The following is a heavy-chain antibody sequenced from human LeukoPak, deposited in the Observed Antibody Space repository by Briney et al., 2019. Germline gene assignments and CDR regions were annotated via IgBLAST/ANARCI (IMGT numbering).Heavy chain of an antibody. D-gene: IGHD2-15*01. CDR2: ISSSGSTI. CDR1: GFTFSYYY. V-gene: IGHV3-11*01. CDR3: ARSDLRYCSGGSCYRHLDY. J-gene: IGHJ4*02. Sequence: KPGGALRLSCAAPGFTFSYYYMSWIRQAPGKGVEWVSYISSSGSTIYYADSVKGRFTISRDNAKNSLYLQMNSLRAEDTAVYYCARSDLRYCSGGSCYRHLDYWGQGTLVTVSS.